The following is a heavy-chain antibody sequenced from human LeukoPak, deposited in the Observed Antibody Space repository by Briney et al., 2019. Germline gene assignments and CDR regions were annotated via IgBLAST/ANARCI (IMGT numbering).Heavy chain of an antibody. J-gene: IGHJ6*02. CDR1: GFTFSSYG. V-gene: IGHV3-33*01. CDR2: IWYDGSNK. Sequence: AGGSLRLSCAASGFTFSSYGMHWVRQAPGKGLEWVAVIWYDGSNKYYADSVKGRFTISRDNAKNTLYLQMNSLRAEDTAVYSCARGSRYYYGPDVWGQGTTVTVSS. CDR3: ARGSRYYYGPDV. D-gene: IGHD2-15*01.